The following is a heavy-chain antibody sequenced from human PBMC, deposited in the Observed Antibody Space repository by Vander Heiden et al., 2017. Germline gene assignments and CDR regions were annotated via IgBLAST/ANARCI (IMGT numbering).Heavy chain of an antibody. CDR1: GFSLSTSGVG. J-gene: IGHJ2*01. Sequence: QITLKESGPTLVKPTQTLTLTCTFSGFSLSTSGVGVGWIRQPPGKALEWFALIYWDDDKRYSPSLKSRLTITKDTSKNQVVLTMTNMDPVDTATYYCAHFTMIVETGAWYFDLWGRGTLVTVSS. CDR3: AHFTMIVETGAWYFDL. V-gene: IGHV2-5*02. CDR2: IYWDDDK. D-gene: IGHD3-22*01.